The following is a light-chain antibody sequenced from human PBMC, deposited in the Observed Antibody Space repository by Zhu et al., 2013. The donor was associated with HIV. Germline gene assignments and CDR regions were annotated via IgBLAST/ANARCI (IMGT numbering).Light chain of an antibody. J-gene: IGKJ1*01. V-gene: IGKV3-20*01. CDR3: QQYGSSPWT. CDR1: QSVSSSY. Sequence: EIVLTQSPVTLSLSPGERATLSCRASQSVSSSYLAWYQQKPGQAPRLLMYDASNRATGIPARFSGSGSGTDFTLTISRLEPEDFAVYYCQQYGSSPWTFGQGTKVEIK. CDR2: DAS.